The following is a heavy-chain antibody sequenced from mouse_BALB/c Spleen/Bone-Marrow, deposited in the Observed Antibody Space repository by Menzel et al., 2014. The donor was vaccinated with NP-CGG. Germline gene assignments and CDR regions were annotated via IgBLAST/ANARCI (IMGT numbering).Heavy chain of an antibody. CDR1: GYSFTTYW. Sequence: SGPQLVRPGASVKISCKASGYSFTTYWMHWVKQRPGQGLEWIGMIDPSDSETILNQEFKDKATLTGDKSSGTAYMQLRSPTSEDSAVYYCTGGVLFAYWGQWTLVTVSA. D-gene: IGHD2-14*01. V-gene: IGHV1S127*01. CDR2: IDPSDSET. CDR3: TGGVLFAY. J-gene: IGHJ3*01.